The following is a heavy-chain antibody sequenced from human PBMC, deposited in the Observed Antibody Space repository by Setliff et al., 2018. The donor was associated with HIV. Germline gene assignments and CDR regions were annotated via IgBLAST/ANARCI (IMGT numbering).Heavy chain of an antibody. J-gene: IGHJ4*02. Sequence: GESLKISCAASGFNFSNAWMSWVRQAPGKGLEWVGRIKSKTDGGTTDYAAPVKGRFTISRDDSKNTLYLQMNSLKTEDTAVYYCTTGPRYSYGRFDYWGQGTLVTVSS. V-gene: IGHV3-15*01. D-gene: IGHD5-18*01. CDR3: TTGPRYSYGRFDY. CDR2: IKSKTDGGTT. CDR1: GFNFSNAW.